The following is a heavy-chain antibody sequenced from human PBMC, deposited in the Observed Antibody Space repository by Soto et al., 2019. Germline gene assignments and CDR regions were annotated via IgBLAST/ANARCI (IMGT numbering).Heavy chain of an antibody. V-gene: IGHV3-48*03. CDR3: ARESCISSSCSTRYGMDV. J-gene: IGHJ6*02. CDR2: ISSSGSSI. D-gene: IGHD2-2*01. Sequence: EVQLAESGGGLVQPGGSLRLSCVASGFTFRSYEMNWVRQAPGKGLEWGSYISSSGSSIYYPDSVKGRFTISRDNAKNSLYLQMNSLRAEDTAVYYCARESCISSSCSTRYGMDVWGQGTTVTVSS. CDR1: GFTFRSYE.